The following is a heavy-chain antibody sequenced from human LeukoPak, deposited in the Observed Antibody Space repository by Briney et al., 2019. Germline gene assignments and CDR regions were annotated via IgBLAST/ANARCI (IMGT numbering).Heavy chain of an antibody. CDR2: ISYDGSNK. CDR1: GFTFSSYG. D-gene: IGHD6-13*01. Sequence: GGSLRLSCAASGFTFSSYGMYWVRQAPGKGLEWVAVISYDGSNKYYADSVKGRFTISRDNSKNTLYLQMNSLRAEDTAVYYCAKDLEVAAADPNWFDPWGQGTLVTVSS. CDR3: AKDLEVAAADPNWFDP. V-gene: IGHV3-30*18. J-gene: IGHJ5*02.